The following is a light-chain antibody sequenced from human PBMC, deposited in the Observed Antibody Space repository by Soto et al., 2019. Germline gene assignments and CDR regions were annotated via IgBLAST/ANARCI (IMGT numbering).Light chain of an antibody. J-gene: IGKJ1*01. V-gene: IGKV1-33*01. Sequence: DIQMTQSPSSLSASVGDRVTITCQASQDISNYLNWYQQKPGKAPKLLIYDASNLETGVQSRFSGSGSGTDFRLTIRSLQPEDFATYYCKHYNSYSEAFGQGTKVDIK. CDR2: DAS. CDR3: KHYNSYSEA. CDR1: QDISNY.